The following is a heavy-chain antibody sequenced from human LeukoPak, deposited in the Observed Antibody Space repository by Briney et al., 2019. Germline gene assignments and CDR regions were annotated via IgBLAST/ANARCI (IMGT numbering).Heavy chain of an antibody. D-gene: IGHD1-1*01. CDR1: GFTFSSYG. CDR2: ISYDGSNK. CDR3: AKNRTTDGATTYYFDY. Sequence: GGSLRLSCAASGFTFSSYGMHWVRQAPGKGLEWVAVISYDGSNKYYADSVKGRFTISRDNSKNTLYLQMNSLRAEDTAVYYCAKNRTTDGATTYYFDYWGQGTLVTVSS. V-gene: IGHV3-30*18. J-gene: IGHJ4*02.